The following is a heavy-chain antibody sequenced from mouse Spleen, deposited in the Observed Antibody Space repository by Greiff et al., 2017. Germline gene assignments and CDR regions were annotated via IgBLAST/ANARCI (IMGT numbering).Heavy chain of an antibody. D-gene: IGHD2-1*01. CDR1: GYTFTSYW. V-gene: IGHV1-59*01. CDR2: IDPSDSYT. J-gene: IGHJ4*01. CDR3: ARGNPYAMDY. Sequence: VQLQQPGAELVRPGTSVKLSCKASGYTFTSYWMHWVKQRPGQGLEWIGVIDPSDSYTNYNQKFKGKATLTVDTSSSTAYMLLSSLTSEDSAVYYCARGNPYAMDYWGQGTSVTVSS.